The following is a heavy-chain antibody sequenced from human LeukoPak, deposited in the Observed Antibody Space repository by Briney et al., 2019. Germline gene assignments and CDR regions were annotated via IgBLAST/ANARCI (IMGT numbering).Heavy chain of an antibody. CDR3: ASYRGFQGYGNFDY. V-gene: IGHV4-39*07. J-gene: IGHJ4*02. CDR1: GGSISSSSYY. CDR2: IYYSGST. D-gene: IGHD5-18*01. Sequence: SSETLSLTCTVSGGSISSSSYYWGWIRQPPGKGLEWIGSIYYSGSTYYNPSPKSRVTISVDTSKNQFSLKLSSVTAADTAVYYCASYRGFQGYGNFDYWGQGTLVTVSS.